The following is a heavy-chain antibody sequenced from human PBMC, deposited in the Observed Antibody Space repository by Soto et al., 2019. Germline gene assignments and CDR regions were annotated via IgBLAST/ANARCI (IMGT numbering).Heavy chain of an antibody. D-gene: IGHD3-10*01. CDR2: ISGSGGST. V-gene: IGHV3-23*01. J-gene: IGHJ5*02. CDR1: GFTFSSYA. CDR3: AKEYLGEGWFDP. Sequence: EVQLLESGGGLVQPGGSLRLSCAASGFTFSSYAMSWVRQAPGKGLEWVSAISGSGGSTYYADSVKGRFTISRDNSKKSPYLQMNSRRAEDTAVYYCAKEYLGEGWFDPWGQGTLVTVSS.